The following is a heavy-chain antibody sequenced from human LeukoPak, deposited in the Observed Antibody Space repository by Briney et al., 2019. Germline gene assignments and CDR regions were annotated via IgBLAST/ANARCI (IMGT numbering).Heavy chain of an antibody. D-gene: IGHD1-26*01. V-gene: IGHV4-59*08. CDR1: GGSISSYY. CDR3: VSTGYSGSYHRDAFDI. J-gene: IGHJ3*02. Sequence: SETLSLTCTVSGGSISSYYWSWIRQPPGKGLEWIGYIYYSGSTNYNPSLKSRVTISVDTSKNQFSLKLSSVTAADTAVYYCVSTGYSGSYHRDAFDIWGQGTMVTVSS. CDR2: IYYSGST.